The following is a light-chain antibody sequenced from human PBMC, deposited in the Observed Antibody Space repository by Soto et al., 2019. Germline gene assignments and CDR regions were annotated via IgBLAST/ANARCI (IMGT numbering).Light chain of an antibody. J-gene: IGLJ1*01. CDR3: CSYAGSSTYV. Sequence: QSAPTHPASVSGSPGQSNTISCPGTSSDVGSYNLVSWYQQHAGKAPKLMIYEGSKRPSGVSNRFSGSKSGNTASLTISGLQAEDEADYYCCSYAGSSTYVFGTGTKVTVL. V-gene: IGLV2-23*01. CDR1: SSDVGSYNL. CDR2: EGS.